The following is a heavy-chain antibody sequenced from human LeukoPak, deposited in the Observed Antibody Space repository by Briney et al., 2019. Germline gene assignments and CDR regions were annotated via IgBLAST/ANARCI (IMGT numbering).Heavy chain of an antibody. Sequence: SETLSLTCTVSGGSISRYYWSWIRPPPGGGGEWIGYIYYTGRADYNPSLKSRVSMSVDTSKNQFSLRVNSMTAADTAVYYCARGDFWSGAPTDWGQGTLVTVSS. V-gene: IGHV4-59*01. CDR2: IYYTGRA. CDR3: ARGDFWSGAPTD. D-gene: IGHD3-3*01. CDR1: GGSISRYY. J-gene: IGHJ4*02.